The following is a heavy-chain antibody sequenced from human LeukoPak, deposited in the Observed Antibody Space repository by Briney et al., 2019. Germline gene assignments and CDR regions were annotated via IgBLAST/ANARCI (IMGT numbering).Heavy chain of an antibody. V-gene: IGHV3-66*01. D-gene: IGHD3-3*01. CDR2: IYGADNT. CDR1: GFSVSNNY. J-gene: IGHJ4*02. CDR3: AKDLDDFWSGYYSPFDY. Sequence: PGGSLRLSCAASGFSVSNNYMSWVRQAPGKGLEWVSVIYGADNTYYADSVRGRFTVSRDNSKNTVYLQMNSLRAEDTAVYYCAKDLDDFWSGYYSPFDYWGQGTLVTVSS.